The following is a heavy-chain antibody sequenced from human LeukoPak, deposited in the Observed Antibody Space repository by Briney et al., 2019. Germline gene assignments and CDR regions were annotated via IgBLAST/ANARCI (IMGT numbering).Heavy chain of an antibody. Sequence: GGSLRLSCAASGFTFSTYGMHWVRQAPGKGLEWVAFIRYDGSNKYYADSVKGRFTISRDNSKNTLYLQMNSLRAEDTAVYYCAKGWYSGSYYPLFDYWGQGTLVTVSS. CDR3: AKGWYSGSYYPLFDY. J-gene: IGHJ4*02. V-gene: IGHV3-30*02. CDR2: IRYDGSNK. D-gene: IGHD1-26*01. CDR1: GFTFSTYG.